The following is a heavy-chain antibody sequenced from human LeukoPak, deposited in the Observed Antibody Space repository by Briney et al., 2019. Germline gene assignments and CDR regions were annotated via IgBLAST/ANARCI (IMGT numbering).Heavy chain of an antibody. CDR1: GFTFSSYS. Sequence: GGSLRLSCAASGFTFSSYSMNWVRQAPGKGLEWVSSISSSSSYIYYADSVKGRFTISRDNAKNSLYLQMNSLRAEDTAVYYCARGWNYPPYYYYYYGMDVWGQGTTVTVSS. D-gene: IGHD1-7*01. CDR2: ISSSSSYI. J-gene: IGHJ6*02. V-gene: IGHV3-21*01. CDR3: ARGWNYPPYYYYYYGMDV.